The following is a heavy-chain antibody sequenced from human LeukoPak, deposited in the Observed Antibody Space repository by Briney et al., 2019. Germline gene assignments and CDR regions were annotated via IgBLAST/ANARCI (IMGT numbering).Heavy chain of an antibody. CDR1: GATFSTYA. D-gene: IGHD3-10*01. Sequence: GAPVKVSCKASGATFSTYAISWVRQAPGQGLEWMGGIIPIFGTTNYAKKFQGRVTITADESTSTAYRELSSLRSEETAVYYCARGWFGDPGVPHYGGQGTLVTVSS. CDR2: IIPIFGTT. CDR3: ARGWFGDPGVPHY. J-gene: IGHJ4*02. V-gene: IGHV1-69*13.